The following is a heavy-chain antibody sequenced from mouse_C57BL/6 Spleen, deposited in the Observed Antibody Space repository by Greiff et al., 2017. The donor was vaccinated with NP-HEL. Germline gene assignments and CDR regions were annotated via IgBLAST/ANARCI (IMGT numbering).Heavy chain of an antibody. J-gene: IGHJ1*03. D-gene: IGHD2-3*01. CDR3: ARGWLLRTDWYFDV. CDR1: GYTFTSYW. CDR2: IDPSDSYT. Sequence: QVQLQQPGAELVKPGASVKLSCKASGYTFTSYWMQWVKQRPGQGLEWIGEIDPSDSYTNYNQKFKGKATLTVDTSSSTAYMQLSSLTSEDSAVYYCARGWLLRTDWYFDVWGTGTTVTVSS. V-gene: IGHV1-50*01.